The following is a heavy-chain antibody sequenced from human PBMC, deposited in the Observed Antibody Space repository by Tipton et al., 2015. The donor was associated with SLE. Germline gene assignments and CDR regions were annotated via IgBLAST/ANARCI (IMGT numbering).Heavy chain of an antibody. V-gene: IGHV4-34*01. Sequence: TLSLTCTVYGGSFSSYYWSWIRQPPGKGLEWIGEINHSGSTNNNPSLKSRVTISVDTSKNQFSLKLSSVTAADTAVYYCARGRGITGTTDWFDPWGQGTLVTVSS. D-gene: IGHD1-20*01. CDR3: ARGRGITGTTDWFDP. CDR1: GGSFSSYY. CDR2: INHSGST. J-gene: IGHJ5*02.